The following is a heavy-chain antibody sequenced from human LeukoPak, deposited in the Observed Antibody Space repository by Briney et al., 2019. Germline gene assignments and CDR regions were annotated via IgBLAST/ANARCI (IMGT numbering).Heavy chain of an antibody. J-gene: IGHJ4*02. CDR1: GGSFSGYH. Sequence: SETLSLTCAVYGGSFSGYHWNWIHQPPGKGLEWIGEIDHSGSTNYNPSLKSRVTISVDTSKNQFSLNLSSVTAADTAVYFCARGVRIAVAAPHLNYWGQGTLVTVSS. V-gene: IGHV4-34*01. CDR3: ARGVRIAVAAPHLNY. CDR2: IDHSGST. D-gene: IGHD6-19*01.